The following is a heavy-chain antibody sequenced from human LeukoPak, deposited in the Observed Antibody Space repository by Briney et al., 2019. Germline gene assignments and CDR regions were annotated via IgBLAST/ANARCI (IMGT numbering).Heavy chain of an antibody. CDR2: IKQDGSEK. D-gene: IGHD5-18*01. J-gene: IGHJ4*02. CDR3: AREGYSYAYYFDY. V-gene: IGHV3-7*01. CDR1: GFTFSSYW. Sequence: QPGGSLRLSCAASGFTFSSYWMNWVRQAPGKGLQWVAKIKQDGSEKNYVDSMKGRFTISRDNAKNSLYLQMNSLRAEDTAVYYCAREGYSYAYYFDYWGQGTLVTVSS.